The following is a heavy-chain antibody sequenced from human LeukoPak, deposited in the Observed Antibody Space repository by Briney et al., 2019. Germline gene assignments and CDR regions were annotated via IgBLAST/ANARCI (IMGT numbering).Heavy chain of an antibody. CDR3: ARVNGGSFPPYFDY. V-gene: IGHV3-74*01. D-gene: IGHD2-15*01. CDR2: INSDGSTT. J-gene: IGHJ4*02. Sequence: PGGSLRLSCAASGFTFSSYWMHWVRQAPGKGLVWVSRINSDGSTTNYADSVQGRFIISRDNAKNTLYLQMNSLRAEDTAVYYCARVNGGSFPPYFDYWGQGTLVPVSP. CDR1: GFTFSSYW.